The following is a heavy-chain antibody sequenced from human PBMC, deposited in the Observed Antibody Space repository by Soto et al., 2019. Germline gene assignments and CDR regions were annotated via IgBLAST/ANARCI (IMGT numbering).Heavy chain of an antibody. J-gene: IGHJ6*02. CDR3: AREWSAAGHFYGMDV. Sequence: SVTVSCKTSGYTFTSYDINWVRQAPGQGLEWVGWMNTNSDDTRSAQKFRGRLTLTRDKSMRAVYMKLSNLRPDDSAVYYCAREWSAAGHFYGMDVWGQGTTVTVSS. D-gene: IGHD6-13*01. CDR1: GYTFTSYD. CDR2: MNTNSDDT. V-gene: IGHV1-8*01.